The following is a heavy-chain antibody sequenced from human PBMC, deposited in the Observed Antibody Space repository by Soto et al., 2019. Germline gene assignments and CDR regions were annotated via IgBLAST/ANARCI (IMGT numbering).Heavy chain of an antibody. CDR2: ISYDGSKK. CDR3: AREYYDSSGSDY. D-gene: IGHD3-22*01. J-gene: IGHJ4*02. Sequence: GGSLRLSCAASGFIFNTYAMHWVRQAPGKGLEWVAVISYDGSKKYYADSVKGRFTISRDNSKNTLYLQLNNLRAEDTAMYYCAREYYDSSGSDYWGQGTLVTVSS. V-gene: IGHV3-30-3*01. CDR1: GFIFNTYA.